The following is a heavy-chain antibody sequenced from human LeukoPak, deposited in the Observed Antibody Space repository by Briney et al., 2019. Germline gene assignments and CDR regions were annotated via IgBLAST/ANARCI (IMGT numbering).Heavy chain of an antibody. CDR1: GGSFSGYY. CDR2: INHSGST. CDR3: ARGALDVAFDI. J-gene: IGHJ3*02. V-gene: IGHV4-34*01. Sequence: SETLSLTCAVYGGSFSGYYWSWIRQPLGKGLEWIGEINHSGSTNYNPSLKSRVTISVDTSKNQFSLKLSSVTAADTAVYYCARGALDVAFDIWGQGTMVTVSS.